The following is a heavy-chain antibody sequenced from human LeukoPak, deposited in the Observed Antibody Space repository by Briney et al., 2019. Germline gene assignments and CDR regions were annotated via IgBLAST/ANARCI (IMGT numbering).Heavy chain of an antibody. J-gene: IGHJ6*02. CDR2: ISSSSSYI. D-gene: IGHD2-2*01. V-gene: IGHV3-21*01. CDR1: GFIFSSYS. Sequence: PGGSLRLSCAASGFIFSSYSMNWVRQAPGKGLEWVSSISSSSSYIYYADSVKGRFTISRDNAKNSLYLQMNSLRAEDTAVYYCARAAVPAAMSDYYYYGMDVWGQGTTVTVSS. CDR3: ARAAVPAAMSDYYYYGMDV.